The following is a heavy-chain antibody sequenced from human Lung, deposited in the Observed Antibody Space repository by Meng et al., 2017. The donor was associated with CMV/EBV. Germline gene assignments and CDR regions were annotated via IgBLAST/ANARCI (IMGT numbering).Heavy chain of an antibody. CDR2: IRYDGSNK. D-gene: IGHD3-3*01. J-gene: IGHJ6*02. CDR3: AKDGLEDV. V-gene: IGHV3-30*02. CDR1: EFTFSSYG. Sequence: SCAAAEFTFSSYGMHWVRQAPGKGLEWVAFIRYDGSNKYYADSVKGRFTISRDNSKNTLYLQLNSLRAEDTAVYYCAKDGLEDVWGQGTTVTVSS.